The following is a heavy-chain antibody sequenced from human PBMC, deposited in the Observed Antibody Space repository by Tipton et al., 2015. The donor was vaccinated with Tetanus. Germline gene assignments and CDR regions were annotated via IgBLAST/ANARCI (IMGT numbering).Heavy chain of an antibody. CDR2: ISSSSTYI. D-gene: IGHD6-19*01. CDR3: ARGGYGSGWTYFDY. V-gene: IGHV3-21*01. J-gene: IGHJ4*02. CDR1: GFTFTSYT. Sequence: GSLRLSCAASGFTFTSYTMHWVRQAPGKGLEWVSSISSSSTYIYYAGSVRGRFTISRDNAKNSLYLQMNSLTAEDTALYYCARGGYGSGWTYFDYWGQGTLVTVSS.